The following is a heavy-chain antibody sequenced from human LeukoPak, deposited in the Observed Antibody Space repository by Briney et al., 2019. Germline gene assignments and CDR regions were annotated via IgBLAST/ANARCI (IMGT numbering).Heavy chain of an antibody. D-gene: IGHD2-21*02. CDR1: GGTFSSYA. J-gene: IGHJ4*02. CDR2: IIPPFGTA. V-gene: IGHV1-69*05. Sequence: SVKVSCKASGGTFSSYAISWVRQAPGQGLEWMGRIIPPFGTANYAQQFQGRVTITTDESTSTAYMELSSVGSEDTGVYYCATPAAYCGGDCYAYFDYWGQGTLVTVSS. CDR3: ATPAAYCGGDCYAYFDY.